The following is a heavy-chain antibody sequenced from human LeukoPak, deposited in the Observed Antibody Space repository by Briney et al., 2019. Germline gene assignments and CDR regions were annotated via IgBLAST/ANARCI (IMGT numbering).Heavy chain of an antibody. CDR1: GGSISSDDYY. Sequence: SETLSLTCTVSGGSISSDDYYWSWISQPPGKGLEWIGYIYYSGSTYYNSSLKSRVTISVDTSKNQFSLKLSSVTAADTAVYYCAREATVTTAYYGMDVWGQGTTVTVSS. D-gene: IGHD4-17*01. V-gene: IGHV4-30-4*01. J-gene: IGHJ6*02. CDR3: AREATVTTAYYGMDV. CDR2: IYYSGST.